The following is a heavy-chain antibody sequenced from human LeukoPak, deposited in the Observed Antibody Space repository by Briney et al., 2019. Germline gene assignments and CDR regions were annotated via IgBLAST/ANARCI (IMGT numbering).Heavy chain of an antibody. J-gene: IGHJ4*02. Sequence: GGSLRLSRAASGFTFSDYYMSWIRQAPGKGLEWVSYISSSGSTIYYADSVKGRFTISRDNAKNSLYLQMNSLRAEDTAVYYCARDLYYDSSGYYGYWGQGTLVTVSS. V-gene: IGHV3-11*01. CDR3: ARDLYYDSSGYYGY. CDR1: GFTFSDYY. D-gene: IGHD3-22*01. CDR2: ISSSGSTI.